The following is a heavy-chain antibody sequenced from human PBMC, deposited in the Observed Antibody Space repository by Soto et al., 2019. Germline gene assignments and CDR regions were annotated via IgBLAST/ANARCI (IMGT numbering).Heavy chain of an antibody. CDR1: GYTFTSYG. V-gene: IGHV1-18*01. CDR2: ISAYNGNT. J-gene: IGHJ4*02. Sequence: QVQLVQSGAEVKKPGASVKVSCKASGYTFTSYGSRWVRQAPGQGLEWMGWISAYNGNTNYAQKLQGSVTMTTDTSTRTAYMELRSLRSDHTAVYYCARDFTYYYGSGSLLWGQGTLVTVSS. CDR3: ARDFTYYYGSGSLL. D-gene: IGHD3-10*01.